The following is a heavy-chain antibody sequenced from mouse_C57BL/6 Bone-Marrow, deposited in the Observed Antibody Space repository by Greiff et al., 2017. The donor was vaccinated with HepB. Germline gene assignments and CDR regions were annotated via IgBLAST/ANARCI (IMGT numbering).Heavy chain of an antibody. CDR3: AKVRLEAY. CDR1: GYTFTSYW. D-gene: IGHD3-2*02. CDR2: IDPSDSYT. V-gene: IGHV1-50*01. J-gene: IGHJ3*01. Sequence: QVQLQQPGAELVKPGASVKLSCKASGYTFTSYWMQWVKQRPGQGLEWIGEIDPSDSYTNYNQKFKGKATLTVDTSSSTAYMQLSSLTSEDSAVYYCAKVRLEAYWGQGTLVTVSA.